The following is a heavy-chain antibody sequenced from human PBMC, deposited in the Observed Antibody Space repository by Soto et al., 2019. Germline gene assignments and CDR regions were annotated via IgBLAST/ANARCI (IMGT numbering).Heavy chain of an antibody. CDR1: GGSFSGYY. CDR3: ARTYSSIWSPFDY. Sequence: QVQLQQWGAGLLKPSETLSLTCAVYGGSFSGYYWSWIRQPPGKGLEWIGEINHSGGTNYNPSLKSRVTISVDTAKNQFSLKLSSVTAADTAVYYCARTYSSIWSPFDYWGQGTLVTVSS. V-gene: IGHV4-34*01. D-gene: IGHD6-13*01. J-gene: IGHJ4*02. CDR2: INHSGGT.